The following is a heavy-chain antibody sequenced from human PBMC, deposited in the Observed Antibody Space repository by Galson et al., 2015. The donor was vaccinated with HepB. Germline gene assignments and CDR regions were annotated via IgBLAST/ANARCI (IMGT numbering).Heavy chain of an antibody. Sequence: SVKVSCKASGGTFSSYAISWVRQAPGQGLEWMGRIIPILGIANYAQKFQGRVTITADKSTSTAYMELSSLRSEDTAVYYCARDLRTIYVDTAMVFDYWGQGTLVTVSS. CDR1: GGTFSSYA. V-gene: IGHV1-69*04. J-gene: IGHJ4*02. D-gene: IGHD5-18*01. CDR3: ARDLRTIYVDTAMVFDY. CDR2: IIPILGIA.